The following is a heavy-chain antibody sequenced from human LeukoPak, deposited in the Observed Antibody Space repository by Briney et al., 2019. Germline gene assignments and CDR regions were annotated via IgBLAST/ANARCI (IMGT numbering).Heavy chain of an antibody. J-gene: IGHJ5*02. CDR1: GGSISSYY. D-gene: IGHD2-2*01. V-gene: IGHV4-59*01. CDR3: AREVSVGYCSSTSCYASWFDP. Sequence: PSETLFLTCTVSGGSISSYYWSWIRQPPGKGLEWIGYIYYSGSTNYNPSLKNRVTISVDTSKNQFSLKLSSVTAADTAVYYCAREVSVGYCSSTSCYASWFDPWGQGTLVTVSS. CDR2: IYYSGST.